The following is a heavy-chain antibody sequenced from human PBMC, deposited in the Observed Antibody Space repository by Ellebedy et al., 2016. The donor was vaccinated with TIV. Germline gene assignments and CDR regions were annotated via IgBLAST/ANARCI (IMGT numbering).Heavy chain of an antibody. V-gene: IGHV3-7*01. D-gene: IGHD6-13*01. J-gene: IGHJ4*02. CDR2: INPDGSVK. CDR3: ARAIAAAGSY. CDR1: GFTFSNYW. Sequence: GGSLRLSXAASGFTFSNYWMTWVRQAPGKGLEWVANINPDGSVKYYVDSVKGRFTISRDDAKDSLYLQMNSLRAEDTAVYYCARAIAAAGSYWGRGTLVTVSS.